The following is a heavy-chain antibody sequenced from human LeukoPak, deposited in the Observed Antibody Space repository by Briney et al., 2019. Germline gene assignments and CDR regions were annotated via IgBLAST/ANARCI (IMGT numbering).Heavy chain of an antibody. V-gene: IGHV1-18*01. CDR3: ARDMIAARPNWFDP. Sequence: ASVKVSCKASGYSFTTYGISWVRQAPGQDLEWMGWISVYNGNTNYAQKLQGRVTMTTDTSTSTAYMELRSLRYDDTAVYYCARDMIAARPNWFDPWGQGTLVTVSS. D-gene: IGHD6-6*01. CDR2: ISVYNGNT. J-gene: IGHJ5*02. CDR1: GYSFTTYG.